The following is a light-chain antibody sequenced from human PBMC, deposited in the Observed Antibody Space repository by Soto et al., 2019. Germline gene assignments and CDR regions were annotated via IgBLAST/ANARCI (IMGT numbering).Light chain of an antibody. J-gene: IGLJ3*02. CDR1: SSDVGAYKY. CDR3: TSYVGSDIWV. Sequence: QSALTQPPSASGSPGQSVTIPWTGTSSDVGAYKYVSWYQQYPGKAPKLMIYEVSKRPSGVPDRFSGSKSGNTASLTVSGLQAEDEADYYCTSYVGSDIWVFGGGTKLTVL. V-gene: IGLV2-8*01. CDR2: EVS.